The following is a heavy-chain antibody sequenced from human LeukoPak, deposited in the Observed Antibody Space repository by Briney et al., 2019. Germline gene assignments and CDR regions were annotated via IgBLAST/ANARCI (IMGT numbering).Heavy chain of an antibody. V-gene: IGHV3-11*04. D-gene: IGHD6-13*01. J-gene: IGHJ4*02. CDR2: ISRSGSTK. CDR3: ARARVTSIAAADYLDY. Sequence: PGGSLRLSCAASGFTFSDYNMRWIRQAPGKGLEWVSSISRSGSTKYYADSVKGRFAISRDNAKNSLFLQMNSLRAEDTAVYYCARARVTSIAAADYLDYWGQGTLVTVSS. CDR1: GFTFSDYN.